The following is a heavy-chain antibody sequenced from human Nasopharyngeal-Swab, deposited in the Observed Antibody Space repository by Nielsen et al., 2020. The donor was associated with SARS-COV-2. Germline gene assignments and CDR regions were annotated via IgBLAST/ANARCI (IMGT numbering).Heavy chain of an antibody. V-gene: IGHV3-33*01. Sequence: GESLKISCAASGFTFSSSGMHWVRQAPGKGLAWVAVIWYDGSNKYYADSVKGRFTISRDNSKNTLYLQMNSLRAEDTAVYYCARDYYDSSGYYYFDYWGQGTLVTVSS. CDR1: GFTFSSSG. D-gene: IGHD3-22*01. J-gene: IGHJ4*02. CDR3: ARDYYDSSGYYYFDY. CDR2: IWYDGSNK.